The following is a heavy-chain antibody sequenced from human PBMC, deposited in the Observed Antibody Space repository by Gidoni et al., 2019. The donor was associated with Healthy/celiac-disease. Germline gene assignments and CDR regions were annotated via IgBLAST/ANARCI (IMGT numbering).Heavy chain of an antibody. CDR1: GFTVSSNY. Sequence: EVQLVASGGGLVQPGGSLRLSCAASGFTVSSNYRSWVRQAPGKGLEWVSVIYSGGSTYYADSVKGRFTISRDNSKNTLYLQMNSLRAEDTAVYYCARDSVAGYGMDVWGQGTTVTVSS. V-gene: IGHV3-66*01. CDR3: ARDSVAGYGMDV. CDR2: IYSGGST. D-gene: IGHD6-19*01. J-gene: IGHJ6*02.